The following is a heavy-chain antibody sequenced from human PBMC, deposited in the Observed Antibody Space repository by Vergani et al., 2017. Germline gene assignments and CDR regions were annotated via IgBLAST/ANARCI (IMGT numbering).Heavy chain of an antibody. V-gene: IGHV4-59*13. CDR3: ARVMYRDEASTGYRLEGMDI. J-gene: IGHJ6*01. CDR2: IYSTGST. Sequence: QVQLEESGPGLVKPSATLSLTCTVSGGSFNTYYWSWIRQSPGKGLEWIGYIYSTGSTNYNPSLNSRVTMSVDTSKNQLSLKLRSVTAADTAVYFCARVMYRDEASTGYRLEGMDIWGQGTTVTISS. CDR1: GGSFNTYY. D-gene: IGHD3-9*01.